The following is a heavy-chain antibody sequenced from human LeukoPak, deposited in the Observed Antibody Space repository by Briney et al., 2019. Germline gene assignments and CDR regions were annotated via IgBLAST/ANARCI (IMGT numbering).Heavy chain of an antibody. J-gene: IGHJ5*02. CDR2: ISYDGSNK. V-gene: IGHV3-30*18. Sequence: PGGSLRLSCAASGFTFSSYGMHWVRRAPGKGLEWVAVISYDGSNKYYADSVKGRFTISRDNSKNTLYLQMNSLRAEDTAVYYCAKDEWWPWGQGTLVTVSS. D-gene: IGHD2-15*01. CDR1: GFTFSSYG. CDR3: AKDEWWP.